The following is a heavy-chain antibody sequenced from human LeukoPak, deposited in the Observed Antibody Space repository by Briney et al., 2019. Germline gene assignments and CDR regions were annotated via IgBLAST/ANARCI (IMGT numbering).Heavy chain of an antibody. CDR3: ARHVPVVPAAIGGGDAFDI. V-gene: IGHV4-4*07. CDR1: GGSISSYY. J-gene: IGHJ3*02. CDR2: IYTSGST. Sequence: PSETLSLTCTVSGGSISSYYWSWIRQPAGKGLEWIGRIYTSGSTNYNPPLKSRVTMSVDTSKNQFSLKLSSVTAADTAVYYCARHVPVVPAAIGGGDAFDIWGQGTMVTVSS. D-gene: IGHD2-2*02.